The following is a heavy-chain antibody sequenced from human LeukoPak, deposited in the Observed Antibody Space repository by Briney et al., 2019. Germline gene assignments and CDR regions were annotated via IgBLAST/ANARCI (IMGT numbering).Heavy chain of an antibody. CDR3: ARSLLTTYYYDSSGYYADY. V-gene: IGHV3-30*02. J-gene: IGHJ4*02. D-gene: IGHD3-22*01. CDR2: IRYNGNNQ. Sequence: PGGSLRLSCAASGFTFNNYGMHWVRQAPGKGLEWVAFIRYNGNNQYYADSVKGRFTISRDNAKNTLYLQMNSLRAEDTAVYYCARSLLTTYYYDSSGYYADYWGQGTLVTVSS. CDR1: GFTFNNYG.